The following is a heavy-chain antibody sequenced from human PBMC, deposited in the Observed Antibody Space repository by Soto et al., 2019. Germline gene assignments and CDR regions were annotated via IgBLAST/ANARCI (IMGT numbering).Heavy chain of an antibody. CDR3: ARDRGPSSGYYPYWFDP. D-gene: IGHD3-22*01. V-gene: IGHV1-69*12. Sequence: QVQLVQSGAEVKKPGSSVKVSCKASGGTFSSYAITWVRQAPGQGLEWMGGIIPIFGTANYAQKFQGRVTITADESTSTAYMELSSLRSEETGVYYCARDRGPSSGYYPYWFDPWGQGTLVTVSS. CDR2: IIPIFGTA. CDR1: GGTFSSYA. J-gene: IGHJ5*02.